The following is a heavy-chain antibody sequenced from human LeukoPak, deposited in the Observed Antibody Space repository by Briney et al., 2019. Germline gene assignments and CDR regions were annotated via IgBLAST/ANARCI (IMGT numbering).Heavy chain of an antibody. CDR2: IYYSGST. Sequence: SETLSLTCTVSGGSISSSIYYCGWIRHPPGKGLEWIGSIYYSGSTYYNPSLKGRVTISVDTSKNQFSLKLSSVTAADTAVYYCGRSSVVAAFDYWGQGTLVTVSS. J-gene: IGHJ4*02. CDR1: GGSISSSIYY. V-gene: IGHV4-39*07. CDR3: GRSSVVAAFDY. D-gene: IGHD2-15*01.